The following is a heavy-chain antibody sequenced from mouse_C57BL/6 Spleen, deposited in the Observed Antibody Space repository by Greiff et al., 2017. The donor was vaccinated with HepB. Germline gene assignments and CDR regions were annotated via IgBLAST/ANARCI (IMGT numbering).Heavy chain of an antibody. J-gene: IGHJ4*01. CDR3: RGGNTVEGAMAY. CDR1: GYTFTDYE. V-gene: IGHV1-15*01. CDR2: INPETGGT. Sequence: LVESGAELVRPGASVTLSCKASGYTFTDYEMHWVKQTPVHGLEWIGAINPETGGTAYNQKFKGKAILTADKSSSTAYMKLRSLTSEDSAVYYVRGGNTVEGAMAYWGQGTLVTVSS. D-gene: IGHD1-1*01.